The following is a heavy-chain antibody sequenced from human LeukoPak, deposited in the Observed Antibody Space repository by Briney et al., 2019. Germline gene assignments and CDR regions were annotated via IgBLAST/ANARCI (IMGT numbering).Heavy chain of an antibody. CDR3: AXXXXXXXXXXMDX. CDR1: GVSISNYC. Sequence: SETLSLTCTVSGVSISNYCWSWIRQPPGRGLEWIGYIYYSENTNYNPSLKSRVTISVDTSKNQFSLKLNSVTSADTAGYYFAXXXXXXXXXXMDXXXXGXXXTVSX. CDR2: IYYSENT. J-gene: IGHJ6*03. V-gene: IGHV4-59*08.